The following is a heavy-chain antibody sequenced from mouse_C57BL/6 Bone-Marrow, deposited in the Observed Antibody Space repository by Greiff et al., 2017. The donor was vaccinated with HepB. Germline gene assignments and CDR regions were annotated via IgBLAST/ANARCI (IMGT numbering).Heavy chain of an antibody. CDR1: GFNIKDYY. V-gene: IGHV14-2*01. CDR3: ARVYYYGGTFAY. J-gene: IGHJ3*01. D-gene: IGHD1-1*01. CDR2: IDPEDGET. Sequence: VQLKQSGAELVKPGASVKLSCTASGFNIKDYYMHWVKQRTEQGLEWIGRIDPEDGETEYAPKFQGKATITADTSSNTAYLQLSSLTSEDTAVYYCARVYYYGGTFAYWGQGTLVTVSA.